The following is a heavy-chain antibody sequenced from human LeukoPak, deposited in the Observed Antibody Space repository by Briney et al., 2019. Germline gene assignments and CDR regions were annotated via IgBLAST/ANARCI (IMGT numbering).Heavy chain of an antibody. CDR3: ARDHYHKIHSVMVTAPDY. D-gene: IGHD2-21*02. V-gene: IGHV1-46*01. J-gene: IGHJ4*02. Sequence: ASVKVSCKASGYTFTSYYMHWVRQAPGGGLEWMGIINPTGWSTSYAQKFQGRVTITRDTSTSTVYMKLSSLRSEDTAVYYCARDHYHKIHSVMVTAPDYWGQGTLVIVSS. CDR2: INPTGWST. CDR1: GYTFTSYY.